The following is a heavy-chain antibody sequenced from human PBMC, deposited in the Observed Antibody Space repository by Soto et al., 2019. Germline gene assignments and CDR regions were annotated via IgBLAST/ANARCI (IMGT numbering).Heavy chain of an antibody. CDR1: GGTFSSYA. V-gene: IGHV1-69*13. Sequence: ASVKPCCKASGGTFSSYAIRWVRQAPGQGLEWMGGIIPIFGTANYAQKFQGRVTITADESTSTAYMELSSLRSEDTAVYYCAIDPSPGIASSRTKHIDGIYLCGQGTTVTGS. D-gene: IGHD6-13*01. CDR2: IIPIFGTA. CDR3: AIDPSPGIASSRTKHIDGIYL. J-gene: IGHJ6*02.